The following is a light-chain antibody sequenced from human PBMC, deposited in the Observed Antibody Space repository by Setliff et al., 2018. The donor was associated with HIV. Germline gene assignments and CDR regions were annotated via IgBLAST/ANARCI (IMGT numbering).Light chain of an antibody. V-gene: IGLV2-14*01. Sequence: QSVLTQPASVSGSPGQSITISCTGSNSDVGGYNYVSWYQQHPGKAPKLMIYEVSNRPSGVSNRFSGSKSGNTASLTISGLQAGDEADYYCSSYTNTNTGVFGTGTKVTVL. J-gene: IGLJ1*01. CDR3: SSYTNTNTGV. CDR2: EVS. CDR1: NSDVGGYNY.